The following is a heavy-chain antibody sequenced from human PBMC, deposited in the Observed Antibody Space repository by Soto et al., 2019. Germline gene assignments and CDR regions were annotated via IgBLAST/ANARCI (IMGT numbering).Heavy chain of an antibody. V-gene: IGHV3-23*01. D-gene: IGHD2-15*01. CDR3: AKAGTGLCYDY. CDR1: GFTFSSYA. CDR2: ISGGGGTT. J-gene: IGHJ4*02. Sequence: QPGGSLRLSCAASGFTFSSYAMSWVRRAPGKGLEWVSGISGGGGTTYYVDSVKGRFTISRDNSKNTLYLQMNSLRAEDTAVYYCAKAGTGLCYDYWGQGTLVTVSS.